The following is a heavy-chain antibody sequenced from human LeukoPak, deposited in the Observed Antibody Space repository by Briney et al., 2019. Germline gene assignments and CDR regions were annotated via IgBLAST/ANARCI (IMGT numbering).Heavy chain of an antibody. D-gene: IGHD3-10*01. CDR1: GGTFSSYA. CDR3: ARASSDSGSYYTLRYYYYMDV. CDR2: ISAYNGNT. Sequence: GASVKVSCKASGGTFSSYAISWVRQAPGQGLEWMGWISAYNGNTNYAQKLQGRVTMTTDTSTSTAYMELRSLRSDDTAVYYCARASSDSGSYYTLRYYYYMDVWGKGTTVTVSS. V-gene: IGHV1-18*01. J-gene: IGHJ6*03.